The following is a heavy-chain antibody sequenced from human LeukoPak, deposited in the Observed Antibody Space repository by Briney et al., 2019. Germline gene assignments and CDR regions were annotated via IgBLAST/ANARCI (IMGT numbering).Heavy chain of an antibody. Sequence: QPGGSLSLSCAASGFTFSNYWMSWVRQAPGKGLEWVANIKEDESEKHYVDSVKGRFTINRDNARNSLYLQMNSLRAEDTAVYYCASGRPLGYWGQGTLVTVSS. D-gene: IGHD7-27*01. CDR1: GFTFSNYW. CDR3: ASGRPLGY. J-gene: IGHJ4*02. V-gene: IGHV3-7*01. CDR2: IKEDESEK.